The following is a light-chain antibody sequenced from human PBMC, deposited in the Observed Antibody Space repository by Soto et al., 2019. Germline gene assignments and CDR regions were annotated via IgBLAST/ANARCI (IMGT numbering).Light chain of an antibody. CDR2: EVS. CDR3: SSYTSSSTLGV. V-gene: IGLV2-14*01. Sequence: QSVLTQPASVSGSPGQSITISCTGTSSDVGGYNYVSWYQQHPGKAPELMIYEVSNRPSGVSNRFSGSKSGNTASLTISGLQAKDEADYYCSSYTSSSTLGVFGGGTKLTVL. CDR1: SSDVGGYNY. J-gene: IGLJ3*02.